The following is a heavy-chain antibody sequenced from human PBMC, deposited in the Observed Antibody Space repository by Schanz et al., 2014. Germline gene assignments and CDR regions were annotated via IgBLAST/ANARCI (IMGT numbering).Heavy chain of an antibody. Sequence: EVQLVESGGGLVQPGGSLRLSCAASGFTFSTYAMNWVRQAPGKGLEWVSGISGSGGDTYYVDSVKGRFTVSRDNSENTLYLQMNSLRAEDTAVYYCARDDSPSTKPFDSGGQGTLVSVSS. V-gene: IGHV3-23*04. CDR3: ARDDSPSTKPFDS. D-gene: IGHD2-21*01. J-gene: IGHJ4*02. CDR2: ISGSGGDT. CDR1: GFTFSTYA.